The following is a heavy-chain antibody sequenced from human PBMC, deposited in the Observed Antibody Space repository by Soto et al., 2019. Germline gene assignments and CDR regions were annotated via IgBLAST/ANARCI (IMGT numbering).Heavy chain of an antibody. CDR1: GYSFSNYW. V-gene: IGHV5-10-1*01. CDR3: ARFEPRSDIVVVPAAD. Sequence: PGESLKISCKGSGYSFSNYWISWVRQMPGKGLEWMGRIDPSDSYTNYSPSFQGHVTISADKSISTAYLQWSSLKASDTAMYYCARFEPRSDIVVVPAADWGQGTLVTVSS. J-gene: IGHJ4*02. CDR2: IDPSDSYT. D-gene: IGHD2-2*01.